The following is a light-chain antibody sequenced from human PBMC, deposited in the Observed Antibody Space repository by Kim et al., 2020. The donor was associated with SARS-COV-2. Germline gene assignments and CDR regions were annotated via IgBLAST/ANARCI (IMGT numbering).Light chain of an antibody. J-gene: IGKJ1*01. CDR3: QQTFSTSWT. V-gene: IGKV1-39*01. CDR1: QHISNS. Sequence: ASVRDRVTITCRTSQHISNSLNWYQQKPGKAPTLLIYEASTLQSGVPSRFSGSGSGTDFTLTITSLQPEDSASYYCQQTFSTSWTFGQGTEVDIK. CDR2: EAS.